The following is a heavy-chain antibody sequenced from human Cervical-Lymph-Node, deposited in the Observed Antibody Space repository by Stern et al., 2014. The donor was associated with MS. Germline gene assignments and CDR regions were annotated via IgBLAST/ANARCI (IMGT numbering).Heavy chain of an antibody. CDR1: GGTFSSYA. V-gene: IGHV1-69*01. CDR2: VIPIFGTA. J-gene: IGHJ4*02. D-gene: IGHD5-12*01. CDR3: ARGGEVATISR. Sequence: QVQLVESGAEVKKPGSSVKVSCKASGGTFSSYAISWVRQATGQGLAWMGGVIPIFGTARYEQKVQGRVTLTAAESTSTAYMELSSLRSEDTAVYYCARGGEVATISRWGQGTLVTVSS.